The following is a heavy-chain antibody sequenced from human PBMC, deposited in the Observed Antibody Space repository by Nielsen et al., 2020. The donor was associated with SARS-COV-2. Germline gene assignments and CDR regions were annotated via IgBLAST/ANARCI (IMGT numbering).Heavy chain of an antibody. J-gene: IGHJ4*02. CDR1: GFRLGDYF. Sequence: GESLKISCAGSGFRLGDYFMTWVRQAPGQGLEWLSTITSTGSQTKYADSVKGRFTISRDNVKNSLYLQIHSLRAEDTAVYFCARDREPGYNAVDYWGQGTLVTVSS. CDR3: ARDREPGYNAVDY. D-gene: IGHD1-14*01. CDR2: ITSTGSQT. V-gene: IGHV3-11*05.